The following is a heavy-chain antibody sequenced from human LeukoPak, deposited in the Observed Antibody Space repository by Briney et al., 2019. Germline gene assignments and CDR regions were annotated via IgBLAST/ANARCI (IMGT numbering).Heavy chain of an antibody. D-gene: IGHD2-15*01. Sequence: GGSLRLSCAASGFTFSRYNMKWVRQAPGKGLEWVSSISRTSSYIYYADSVKGRFTISRDNAQNPLYLQMNSLRVEDTAVYYCARVLETDCSGGSCYSGLDHWGQGTLVTVSS. J-gene: IGHJ4*02. CDR2: ISRTSSYI. CDR3: ARVLETDCSGGSCYSGLDH. CDR1: GFTFSRYN. V-gene: IGHV3-21*01.